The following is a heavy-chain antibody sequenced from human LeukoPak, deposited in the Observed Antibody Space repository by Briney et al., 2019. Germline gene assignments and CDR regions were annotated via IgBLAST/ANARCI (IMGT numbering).Heavy chain of an antibody. CDR1: GFIFNSYA. J-gene: IGHJ4*02. Sequence: GGSLRLSCAASGFIFNSYAMSWVRQAPGKGLEWVSTISGTGGSTYYADSVKGRFTISRDNSKNTLYLQMNSLRAEDTAVYYCAKGGVVEDFDYWGQGTLVTVSS. D-gene: IGHD2-15*01. CDR3: AKGGVVEDFDY. CDR2: ISGTGGST. V-gene: IGHV3-23*01.